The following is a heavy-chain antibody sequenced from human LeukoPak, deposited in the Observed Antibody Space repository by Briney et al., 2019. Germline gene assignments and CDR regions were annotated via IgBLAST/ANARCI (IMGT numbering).Heavy chain of an antibody. J-gene: IGHJ4*02. CDR2: SSAYNGNT. Sequence: ASVKVSCKASGYTFTSYGISWVRQAPGQGLEWMGWSSAYNGNTNYAQKLQGRVTMTTDTSTSTAYMELRSLRSDDTAVYYCARTLYGGIAAAGTFDYWGQGTLVTVSS. CDR1: GYTFTSYG. CDR3: ARTLYGGIAAAGTFDY. V-gene: IGHV1-18*01. D-gene: IGHD6-13*01.